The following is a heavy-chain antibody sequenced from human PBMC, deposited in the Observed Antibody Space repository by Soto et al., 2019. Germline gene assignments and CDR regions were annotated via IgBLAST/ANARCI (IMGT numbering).Heavy chain of an antibody. D-gene: IGHD3-3*01. CDR3: ARDARFWSGYSLG. V-gene: IGHV4-34*01. CDR1: GGSFSGYY. Sequence: KPSETLSLTCAVYGGSFSGYYWSWIRQPPGKGLEWIGEINHSGSTNYNPSLKSRVTISVDTSKNQFSLKLSSVTAADTAVYYCARDARFWSGYSLGWGQGTLVTVSS. J-gene: IGHJ4*02. CDR2: INHSGST.